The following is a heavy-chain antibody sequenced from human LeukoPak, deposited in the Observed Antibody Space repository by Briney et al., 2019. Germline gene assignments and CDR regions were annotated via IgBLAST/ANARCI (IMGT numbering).Heavy chain of an antibody. V-gene: IGHV4-34*01. J-gene: IGHJ6*03. Sequence: SETLSLTCAVYGGSFSGYYWSWIRQPPGKGLEWIGEINHMGSTNYNPSLKSRLTISVDTSKNQFSLKLSSVTAADTAVYYCARSKQLAGLYYYYMGVWGKGTTVTISS. CDR1: GGSFSGYY. D-gene: IGHD6-6*01. CDR3: ARSKQLAGLYYYYMGV. CDR2: INHMGST.